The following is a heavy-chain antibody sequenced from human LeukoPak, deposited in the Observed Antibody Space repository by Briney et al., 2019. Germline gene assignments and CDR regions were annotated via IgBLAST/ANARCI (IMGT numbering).Heavy chain of an antibody. CDR1: GGSISSSNW. CDR2: IYHSGST. D-gene: IGHD6-19*01. J-gene: IGHJ4*02. Sequence: RSETLSLTCAVSGGSISSSNWWSWVRQPPGTGLEWIGEIYHSGSTNYNPSLKSRVTISVGKSKNQFSLKLSSVTAADTAVYYCARGPVAGPLDYWGQGTLVTVSS. CDR3: ARGPVAGPLDY. V-gene: IGHV4-4*02.